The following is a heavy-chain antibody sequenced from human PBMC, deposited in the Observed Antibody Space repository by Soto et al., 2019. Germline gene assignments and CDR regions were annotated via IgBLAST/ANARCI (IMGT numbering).Heavy chain of an antibody. V-gene: IGHV3-33*01. CDR1: GFTFSSYG. CDR3: ARDGQYYDSSGYYYAYYYYGMYV. J-gene: IGHJ6*02. Sequence: GGSLRLSCAASGFTFSSYGMHWVRQAPGKGLEWVAVMWYDGSNKYYADSVKGRFTISRDNSKNTLYLQMNSLRAEDTAVYYCARDGQYYDSSGYYYAYYYYGMYVWGQGTTVTVS. D-gene: IGHD3-22*01. CDR2: MWYDGSNK.